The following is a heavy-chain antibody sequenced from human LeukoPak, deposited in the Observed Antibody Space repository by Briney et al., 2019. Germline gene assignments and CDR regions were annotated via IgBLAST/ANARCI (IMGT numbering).Heavy chain of an antibody. V-gene: IGHV3-30*02. J-gene: IGHJ4*02. CDR3: AKQEVDWNYVVLDY. Sequence: GGSLRLSCAASGFTFSSYGMHWVRQAPGKGLEWVAFIRYDGSNRYYADSVKGRFTISRDNSKNTLYLQMNSLRAEDTAVYYCAKQEVDWNYVVLDYWGQGTLVTV. D-gene: IGHD1-7*01. CDR1: GFTFSSYG. CDR2: IRYDGSNR.